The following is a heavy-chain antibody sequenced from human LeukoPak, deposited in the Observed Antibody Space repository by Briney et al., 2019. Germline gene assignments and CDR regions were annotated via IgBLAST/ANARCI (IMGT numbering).Heavy chain of an antibody. CDR2: IYSGGST. CDR3: ARRAGDYSHPYDY. CDR1: GFTFSSYE. D-gene: IGHD3-22*01. Sequence: AGGSLRLSCAASGFTFSSYEMNWVRQAPGKGLEWVSLIYSGGSTYYTDSVKGRFTISRDNSKNTLYLQMNSLRAEDTAVYYCARRAGDYSHPYDYWGQGILVTVSS. J-gene: IGHJ4*02. V-gene: IGHV3-53*01.